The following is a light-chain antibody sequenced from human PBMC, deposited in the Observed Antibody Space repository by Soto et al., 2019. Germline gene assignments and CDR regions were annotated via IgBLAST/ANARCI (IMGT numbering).Light chain of an antibody. V-gene: IGKV3-20*01. CDR1: QSVSSSSY. J-gene: IGKJ2*01. Sequence: EIVLTQSPGTLSLSPGERATLSCRASQSVSSSSYLAWYQQKPGQAPRLLIYGESSSATAIPHRFSGSRSATDFTLTISRLGPQDFAVYYCRQYGSSPSYTFGQGTKLEIK. CDR2: GES. CDR3: RQYGSSPSYT.